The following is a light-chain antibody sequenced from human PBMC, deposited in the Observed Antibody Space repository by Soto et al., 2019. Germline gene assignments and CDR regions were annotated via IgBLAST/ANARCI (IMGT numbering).Light chain of an antibody. Sequence: QSALTQPPSVSGAPGQRVTISCTGSSSNIGTIYDVHWYQQLPGTAPKLLIYDNSNRPSGVPDRFSGSKSGTSASLAITGLQAEDEADYYCQSYDSRLSGYVFGTGTKVTVL. CDR1: SSNIGTIYD. CDR3: QSYDSRLSGYV. V-gene: IGLV1-40*01. CDR2: DNS. J-gene: IGLJ1*01.